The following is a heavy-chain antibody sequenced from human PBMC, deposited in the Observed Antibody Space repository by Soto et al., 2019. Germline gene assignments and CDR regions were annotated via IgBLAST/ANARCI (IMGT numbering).Heavy chain of an antibody. J-gene: IGHJ6*03. D-gene: IGHD2-2*01. Sequence: SETLSLTCTVSGGSISSYYWSWIRQPPGKGLGWIGYIYYSGSTNYNPSLKSRVTISVDTSKNQFSLKLSSVTAADTAVYYCARGKYCSSTSCYADYYYYYYMDVWGKGTTVTVSS. CDR2: IYYSGST. CDR3: ARGKYCSSTSCYADYYYYYYMDV. V-gene: IGHV4-59*01. CDR1: GGSISSYY.